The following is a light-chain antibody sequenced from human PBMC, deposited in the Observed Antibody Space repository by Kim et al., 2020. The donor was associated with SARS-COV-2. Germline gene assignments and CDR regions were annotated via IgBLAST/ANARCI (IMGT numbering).Light chain of an antibody. V-gene: IGLV3-21*04. CDR1: NVGSKS. CDR3: QVWDTSSDHMV. J-gene: IGLJ2*01. CDR2: FDN. Sequence: APGKTATITCGGNNVGSKSVHWYQQKPGQAPMLVISFDNDRPSGIPWRFSGSNSGNTATLSITRVEVGDEADYYCQVWDTSSDHMVFGGGTQLTVL.